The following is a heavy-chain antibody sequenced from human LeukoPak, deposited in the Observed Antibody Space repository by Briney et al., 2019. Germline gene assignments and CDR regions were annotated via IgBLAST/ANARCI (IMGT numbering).Heavy chain of an antibody. CDR1: GFTFDDYA. D-gene: IGHD3-9*01. V-gene: IGHV3-9*01. J-gene: IGHJ3*02. CDR2: INSNSGSI. Sequence: SLRLSCAASGFTFDDYAMHWVRHAPGEGLEWVSGINSNSGSIGYADSVKGRFTISRDNAKNSLYLQMNSLRAEDTALYYCAKVNHYDILTGYSLGAFDIWGQGTMVTVSS. CDR3: AKVNHYDILTGYSLGAFDI.